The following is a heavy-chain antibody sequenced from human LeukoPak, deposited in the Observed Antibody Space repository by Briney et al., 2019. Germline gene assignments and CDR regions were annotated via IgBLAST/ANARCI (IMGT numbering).Heavy chain of an antibody. CDR3: ASSIAAAGTFWLDY. J-gene: IGHJ4*02. D-gene: IGHD6-13*01. CDR1: GGTFSSYA. CDR2: INPNSGGT. Sequence: GASVKVSCKASGGTFSSYAISWVRQAPGQGLEWMGWINPNSGGTNYAQKFQGRVTMTRDTSISSAYMELSRLRSDDTAVYYCASSIAAAGTFWLDYWGQGTLVTVSS. V-gene: IGHV1-2*02.